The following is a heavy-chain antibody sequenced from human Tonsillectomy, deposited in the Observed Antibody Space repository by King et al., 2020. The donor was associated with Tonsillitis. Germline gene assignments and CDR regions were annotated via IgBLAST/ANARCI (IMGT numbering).Heavy chain of an antibody. CDR3: SSEGTRYGFHSLDS. CDR1: GFPLSDAW. J-gene: IGHJ4*02. V-gene: IGHV3-15*02. CDR2: IKSISRGGTP. D-gene: IGHD3-10*01. Sequence: VQLVESGGALVKPEGSLRLSCVVSGFPLSDAWVSWVRQAPGKGLEWVGRIKSISRGGTPDYAAPVKGRFTISRDESNNILYLQMNSLKIEDTAVYYCSSEGTRYGFHSLDSWGQGTQVTVSS.